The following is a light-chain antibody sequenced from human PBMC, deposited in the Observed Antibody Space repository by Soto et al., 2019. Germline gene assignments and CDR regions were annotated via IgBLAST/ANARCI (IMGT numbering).Light chain of an antibody. CDR3: SSYTSSSLYV. CDR2: DVS. Sequence: QSALTQPASVSGSPGQSITISCTGTSSDVGGYNYVSWYQQHPGKAPTLMIYDVSNRPSGVSNRFSGSKSGNTASLTISELQAEDEDDYYCSSYTSSSLYVFGTGTKVTVL. V-gene: IGLV2-14*01. J-gene: IGLJ1*01. CDR1: SSDVGGYNY.